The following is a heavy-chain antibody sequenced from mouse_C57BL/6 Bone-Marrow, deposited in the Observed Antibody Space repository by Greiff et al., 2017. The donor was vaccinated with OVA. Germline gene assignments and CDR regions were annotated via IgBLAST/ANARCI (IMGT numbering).Heavy chain of an antibody. CDR1: GYTFTSYW. J-gene: IGHJ3*01. CDR3: ARGAPYYGSSYPWFAY. CDR2: IDPSDSYT. V-gene: IGHV1-69*01. D-gene: IGHD1-1*01. Sequence: QVQLKQPGAELVMPGASVKLSCKASGYTFTSYWMHWVKQRPGQGLEWIGEIDPSDSYTNYNQKFKGKSTLTVDKSSSTAYMQLSSLTSEDSAVYYCARGAPYYGSSYPWFAYWCQGTLVTVSA.